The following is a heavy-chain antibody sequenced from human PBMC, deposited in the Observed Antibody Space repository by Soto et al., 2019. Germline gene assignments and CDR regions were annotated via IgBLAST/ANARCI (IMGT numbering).Heavy chain of an antibody. Sequence: PGGSLRLSCAASGFTFCSYGLHWVRQAPGKGLEWVAVIWYDGSNKYYADSVKGRFTISRDNSKNTLYLQMNSLRAEDTAVYYCARTQDIVLVPAAMSMDVWGQGTTVTVSS. D-gene: IGHD2-2*01. CDR3: ARTQDIVLVPAAMSMDV. V-gene: IGHV3-33*01. CDR2: IWYDGSNK. CDR1: GFTFCSYG. J-gene: IGHJ6*02.